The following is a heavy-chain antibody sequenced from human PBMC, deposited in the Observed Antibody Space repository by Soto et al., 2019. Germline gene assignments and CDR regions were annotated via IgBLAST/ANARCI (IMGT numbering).Heavy chain of an antibody. CDR2: IYYSGST. CDR3: ARAKRSGFDY. CDR1: GGSISSYY. V-gene: IGHV4-59*01. D-gene: IGHD2-15*01. Sequence: SETLSLTCTVSGGSISSYYWSWFRQPPGKGLEWIGYIYYSGSTNYNPSLKSRVTISVDTSKNQFSLKLSSVTAADTAVYYCARAKRSGFDYWGQGTLVTVSS. J-gene: IGHJ4*02.